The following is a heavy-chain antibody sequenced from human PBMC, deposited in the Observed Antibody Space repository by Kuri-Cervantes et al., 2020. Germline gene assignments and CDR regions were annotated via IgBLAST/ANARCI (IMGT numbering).Heavy chain of an antibody. CDR3: TRGGSSSPLTAFNM. CDR1: GFTFNKYA. Sequence: GGSLRLSCAASGFTFNKYAMSWVRQAPGKGLEWVPAISGSGGSTYYADSVKGRFTISRDNSKNKLYLQMNSLRAEDTAVYYCTRGGSSSPLTAFNMWGQGTMVTVSS. J-gene: IGHJ3*02. CDR2: ISGSGGST. D-gene: IGHD6-13*01. V-gene: IGHV3-23*01.